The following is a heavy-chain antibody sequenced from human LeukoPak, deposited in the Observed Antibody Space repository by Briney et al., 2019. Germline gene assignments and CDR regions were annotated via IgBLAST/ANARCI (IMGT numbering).Heavy chain of an antibody. Sequence: SETLSLTCTVSGGSISSYYWSGIRQPPGKGLEWIGYIYTSGSTNYNPSLKSRVTISVDTSKNQFSLKLSSVTAADTAVYYCARRSRENAFDIWGQGTMVTVSS. CDR1: GGSISSYY. J-gene: IGHJ3*02. V-gene: IGHV4-4*09. CDR2: IYTSGST. CDR3: ARRSRENAFDI.